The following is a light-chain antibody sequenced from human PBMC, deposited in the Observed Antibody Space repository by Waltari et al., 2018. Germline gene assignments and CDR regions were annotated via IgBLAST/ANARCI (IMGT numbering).Light chain of an antibody. CDR3: QQYNNRPPVT. CDR1: QSVRSN. V-gene: IGKV3-15*01. J-gene: IGKJ4*01. CDR2: GAS. Sequence: EIVMTQSPATLSVSPGERATLSCRASQSVRSNLAWYPQKSGQAPRLLIYGASTRATGIPARFSGSGSGTEFTLTISSLQSEDFALYYCQQYNNRPPVTFGGGTKVEIK.